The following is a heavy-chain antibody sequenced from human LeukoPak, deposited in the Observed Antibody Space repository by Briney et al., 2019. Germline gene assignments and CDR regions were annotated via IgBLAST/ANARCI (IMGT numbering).Heavy chain of an antibody. J-gene: IGHJ3*02. V-gene: IGHV3-48*03. Sequence: GGSLRLSCAASGFSFSSYEMNWVRQAPGKGLEWFTYISSSGRTTYYADSVKGRFTISRDNAENSLFLQMNSLRVEDTAVYYCARAMLRGLLDAFDIWGQGTMVTVSS. CDR3: ARAMLRGLLDAFDI. D-gene: IGHD3-10*01. CDR1: GFSFSSYE. CDR2: ISSSGRTT.